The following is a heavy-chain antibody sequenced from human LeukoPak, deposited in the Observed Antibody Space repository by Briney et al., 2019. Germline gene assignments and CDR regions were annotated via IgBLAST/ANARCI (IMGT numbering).Heavy chain of an antibody. D-gene: IGHD6-13*01. CDR1: GGSISSGEYY. CDR2: IYYSGGT. Sequence: SETLSLTCTVSGGSISSGEYYWNWIRQPPEKGLEWIGYIYYSGGTYYNPSLKSRVTISLDKSKNQFSLTLSSVTAADTAVYYCARDGGYYFDYWGQGTLVTVSS. CDR3: ARDGGYYFDY. J-gene: IGHJ4*02. V-gene: IGHV4-30-4*02.